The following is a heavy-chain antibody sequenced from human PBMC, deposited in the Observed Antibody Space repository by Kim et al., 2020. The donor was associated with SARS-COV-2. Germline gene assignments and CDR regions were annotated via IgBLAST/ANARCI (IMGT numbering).Heavy chain of an antibody. J-gene: IGHJ4*02. V-gene: IGHV3-23*03. CDR1: GFTFSSYA. CDR3: GSQGGCGWYPPAY. CDR2: IYSGGSST. D-gene: IGHD6-19*01. Sequence: GGSLRLSCAASGFTFSSYAMSWVRQAPGKGLEWVSVIYSGGSSTYYADSVKGRFTISRDDSRNTQYLQMGSLRAEDTAVYYCGSQGGCGWYPPAYWGQGTLVTVSS.